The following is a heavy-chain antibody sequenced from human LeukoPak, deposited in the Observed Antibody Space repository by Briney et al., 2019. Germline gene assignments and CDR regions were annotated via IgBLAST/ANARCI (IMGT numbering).Heavy chain of an antibody. D-gene: IGHD6-19*01. CDR1: GGSISSGGYY. CDR2: INHSGST. Sequence: SQTLSLTCTVSGGSISSGGYYWSWIRQPPGKGLEWIGEINHSGSTNYNPSLKSRVTISVDTSKNQFSLKLSSVTAADTAVYYCARDSHPYSSGWYGRRSYYFDYWGQGTLVTVSS. J-gene: IGHJ4*02. CDR3: ARDSHPYSSGWYGRRSYYFDY. V-gene: IGHV4-30-2*01.